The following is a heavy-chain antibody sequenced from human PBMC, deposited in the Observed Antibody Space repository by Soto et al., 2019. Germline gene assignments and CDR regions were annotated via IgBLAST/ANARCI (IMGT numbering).Heavy chain of an antibody. CDR1: GYRFANYW. V-gene: IGHV5-51*01. CDR3: ARFPSGRDPNWFDP. J-gene: IGHJ5*02. Sequence: ESLKISCKASGYRFANYWIGWVRQMPGKGLELMGIIYPDDSDTRYSPSFQGQVTISADKSITTAYLQWSSLKASDTAMYYCARFPSGRDPNWFDPWGQGTLVTVPQ. CDR2: IYPDDSDT. D-gene: IGHD1-26*01.